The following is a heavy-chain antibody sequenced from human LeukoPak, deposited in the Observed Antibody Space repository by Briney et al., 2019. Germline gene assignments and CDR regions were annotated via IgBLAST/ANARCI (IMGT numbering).Heavy chain of an antibody. V-gene: IGHV3-30*03. CDR3: ARDPSSGSTGYFDY. CDR1: GFTFSSYG. Sequence: GGSLRLSCAASGFTFSSYGMHWVRQAPGKGLEWVAVISYDGSNKYYADSVKGRFTISRDNSKNTLYLQINSLRAEDTAVYYCARDPSSGSTGYFDYWGQGTLVTVSS. D-gene: IGHD1-26*01. CDR2: ISYDGSNK. J-gene: IGHJ4*02.